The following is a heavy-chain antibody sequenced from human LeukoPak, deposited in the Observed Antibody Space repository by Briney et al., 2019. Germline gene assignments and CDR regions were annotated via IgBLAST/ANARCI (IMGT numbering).Heavy chain of an antibody. J-gene: IGHJ4*02. CDR1: GYTFTSYG. D-gene: IGHD3-10*01. V-gene: IGHV1-2*02. Sequence: ASVKVSCKASGYTFTSYGISWVRQAPGQGLEWMGWINPNSGGTNYAQKFQGRVTMTRDTSISTAYMELSRLRSDDTAVYYCARVIPRFRGFSTEYYFDYWGQGALVTVSS. CDR2: INPNSGGT. CDR3: ARVIPRFRGFSTEYYFDY.